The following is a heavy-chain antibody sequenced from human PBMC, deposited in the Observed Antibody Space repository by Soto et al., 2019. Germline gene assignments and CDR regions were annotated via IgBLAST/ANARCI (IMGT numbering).Heavy chain of an antibody. CDR1: GFTFSIYA. Sequence: GGSLRLSCAASGFTFSIYAMSWVRQAPGEGLEWVSAISDSGDNTYYADSVKGRFTISRDNSKNVLYLQMNSLRVEETAVYYCAIWGRGFYDGSGHACGHGSLVTVSS. D-gene: IGHD3-22*01. J-gene: IGHJ5*01. CDR2: ISDSGDNT. CDR3: AIWGRGFYDGSGHA. V-gene: IGHV3-23*01.